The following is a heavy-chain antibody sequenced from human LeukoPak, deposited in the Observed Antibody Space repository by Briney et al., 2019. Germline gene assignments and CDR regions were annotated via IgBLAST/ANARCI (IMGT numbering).Heavy chain of an antibody. D-gene: IGHD3-22*01. CDR2: IRYDGSNK. V-gene: IGHV3-30*02. CDR3: ARNQEHYDTPGFDY. CDR1: GFTFSSYG. Sequence: GGSLRLSCAASGFTFSSYGMHWVRQAPGKGLEWVAFIRYDGSNKYYADSVKGRFTISRDNSKNTLYPQMNSLRAEDTAVYYCARNQEHYDTPGFDYWGQGTLVTVSS. J-gene: IGHJ4*02.